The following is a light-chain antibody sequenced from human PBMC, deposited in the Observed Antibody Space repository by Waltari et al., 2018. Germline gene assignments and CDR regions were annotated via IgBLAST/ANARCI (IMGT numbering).Light chain of an antibody. J-gene: IGKJ4*01. CDR1: QSISSSY. CDR2: GAS. Sequence: EIVLTQSPGTLSLSPGERATLSCRASQSISSSYLAWYQQKPGQAPRLLIYGASSRATCIPDRFSGSGSGTDFTLTISRLGPEDFAVYYCQQYGSSRGLTFGGGTKVEIK. V-gene: IGKV3-20*01. CDR3: QQYGSSRGLT.